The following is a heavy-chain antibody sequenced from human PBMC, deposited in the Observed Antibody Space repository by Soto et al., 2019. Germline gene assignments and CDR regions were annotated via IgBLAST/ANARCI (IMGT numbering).Heavy chain of an antibody. CDR2: ISGSGGGT. CDR1: GFTFSSYA. J-gene: IGHJ5*02. V-gene: IGHV3-23*01. D-gene: IGHD6-13*01. Sequence: GGSLRLSCAASGFTFSSYAMSWVRQAPGKGLEWVSAISGSGGGTYYADSVKGRFTISRDDSKNTLYLQMNSLRAEDTAVYYCAKGVSSSWYLAWFDPWGQGTLVTVSS. CDR3: AKGVSSSWYLAWFDP.